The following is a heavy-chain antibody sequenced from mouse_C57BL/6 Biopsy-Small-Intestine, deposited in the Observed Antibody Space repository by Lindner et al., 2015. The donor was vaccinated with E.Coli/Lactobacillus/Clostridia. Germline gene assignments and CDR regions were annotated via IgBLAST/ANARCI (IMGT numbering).Heavy chain of an antibody. CDR2: INPNNGAT. V-gene: IGHV1-18*01. CDR1: GNTFTDYN. D-gene: IGHD2-2*01. Sequence: VQLQESGPELVKPGASVKISCKASGNTFTDYNMDWVKQCHGESLVWIGNINPNNGATIYNPKFQGKVTLTVDKSSSTAYMELRSLTSEDTAAYYCANWGYDFDQWGQGTSLTVSS. CDR3: ANWGYDFDQ. J-gene: IGHJ2*02.